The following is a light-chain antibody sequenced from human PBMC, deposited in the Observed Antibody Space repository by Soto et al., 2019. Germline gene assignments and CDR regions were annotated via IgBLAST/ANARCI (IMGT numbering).Light chain of an antibody. J-gene: IGKJ4*01. CDR2: GAS. V-gene: IGKV3-15*01. Sequence: EIVMTQSPATLSVSPGERATLSCRASRNINRKLAWYQQKPGQPPRLLISGASTRAPGIPARFSGSGSATEFTLTISSLHSEDFAVYYCQQYYDYPPLIFGGGTKVEIQ. CDR3: QQYYDYPPLI. CDR1: RNINRK.